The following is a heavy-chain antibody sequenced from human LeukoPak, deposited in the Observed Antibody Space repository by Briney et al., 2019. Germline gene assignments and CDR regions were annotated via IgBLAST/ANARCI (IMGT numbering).Heavy chain of an antibody. D-gene: IGHD1-1*01. CDR1: GFTFGDYA. V-gene: IGHV3-49*04. CDR3: TRVVTTRGFDP. Sequence: PGRSLRLSCTASGFTFGDYAMSWVRQAPGKGLEWVGFIRSKAYGGTTEYAASVKGRFTISRDDSKSIAYLQMNSLKTEDTAVYYCTRVVTTRGFDPWGQGTPVTVSS. J-gene: IGHJ5*02. CDR2: IRSKAYGGTT.